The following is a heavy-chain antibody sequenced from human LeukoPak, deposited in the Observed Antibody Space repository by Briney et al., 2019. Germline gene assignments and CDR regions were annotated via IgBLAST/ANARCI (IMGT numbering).Heavy chain of an antibody. CDR3: ARFSLIHRIAAAGYFDY. CDR1: GGSISSSTSGWGWY. D-gene: IGHD6-13*01. J-gene: IGHJ4*02. CDR2: IYYSGST. V-gene: IGHV4-39*07. Sequence: SETLSLTCTVSGGSISSSTSGWGWYWGWIRQPPGKGLEWIGSIYYSGSTYYNPSLKGRVTISVDTSKNQFSLKLSSVTAADMAVYYCARFSLIHRIAAAGYFDYWGQGTLVTVSS.